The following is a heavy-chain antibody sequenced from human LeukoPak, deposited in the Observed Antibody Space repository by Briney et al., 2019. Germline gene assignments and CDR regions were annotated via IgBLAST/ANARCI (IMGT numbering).Heavy chain of an antibody. Sequence: GVSLRLSCAASGFTFSSYSMNWVRQDPGKGLEWVSSISSSSSYIYYADSVKGRFTISRDNAKNSLYLQMNSLRAEDTAVYYCARDQEAVAGYDYWGQGTLVTVSS. V-gene: IGHV3-21*01. D-gene: IGHD6-19*01. CDR3: ARDQEAVAGYDY. J-gene: IGHJ4*02. CDR1: GFTFSSYS. CDR2: ISSSSSYI.